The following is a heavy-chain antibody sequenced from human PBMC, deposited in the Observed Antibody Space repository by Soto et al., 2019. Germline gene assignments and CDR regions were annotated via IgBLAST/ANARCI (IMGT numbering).Heavy chain of an antibody. D-gene: IGHD3-22*01. J-gene: IGHJ4*02. Sequence: SVKVSCKASGGTFSTYAIDWVRQAPGQGLEWMGGIIPLFGTAKYAQNFQGGITITADESTNTAYMELRSLRSQDTAVYYCARGVHYDSSGYYYFYWGQGTLVTVSS. CDR1: GGTFSTYA. V-gene: IGHV1-69*13. CDR3: ARGVHYDSSGYYYFY. CDR2: IIPLFGTA.